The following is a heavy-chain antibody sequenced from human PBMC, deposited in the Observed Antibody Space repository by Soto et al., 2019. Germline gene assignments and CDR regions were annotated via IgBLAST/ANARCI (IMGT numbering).Heavy chain of an antibody. J-gene: IGHJ4*02. CDR3: ARHRGPAPVY. CDR2: LFYGGTT. V-gene: IGHV4-39*01. Sequence: WTWIRQPPGKGLEWVGSLFYGGTTDYNPSLKSRLTMSLDTSKNHFSLKPRSVTAADTAVYYCARHRGPAPVYWGQGTLVTASS. D-gene: IGHD3-10*01.